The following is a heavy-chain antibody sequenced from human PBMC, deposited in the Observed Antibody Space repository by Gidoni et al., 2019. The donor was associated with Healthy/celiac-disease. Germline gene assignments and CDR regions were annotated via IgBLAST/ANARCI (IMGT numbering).Heavy chain of an antibody. D-gene: IGHD1-1*01. V-gene: IGHV4-39*01. CDR2: NYYSGST. CDR3: ARHYWNALTVDY. Sequence: GGSISSSSYYWGGIRQLPGKGLEWIGSNYYSGSTYYNPSLKSRVTISVDTSKTQFSLKLSFVSAADAAVYYCARHYWNALTVDYWGQGTLVTVSS. J-gene: IGHJ4*02. CDR1: GGSISSSSYY.